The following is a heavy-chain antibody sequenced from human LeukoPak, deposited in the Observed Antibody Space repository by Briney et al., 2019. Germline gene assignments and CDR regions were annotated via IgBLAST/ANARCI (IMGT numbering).Heavy chain of an antibody. CDR1: GGSISSSSYY. CDR2: IYYSGST. D-gene: IGHD5-12*01. Sequence: PSETLSLTCTVSGGSISSSSYYWGWIRQPPGKGLEWIGSIYYSGSTYYNPSPKSRVTISVDTSKNQFSLKLSSVTAADTAVYYCARAYIVATIQYFDYWGQGTLVTVSS. V-gene: IGHV4-39*01. CDR3: ARAYIVATIQYFDY. J-gene: IGHJ4*02.